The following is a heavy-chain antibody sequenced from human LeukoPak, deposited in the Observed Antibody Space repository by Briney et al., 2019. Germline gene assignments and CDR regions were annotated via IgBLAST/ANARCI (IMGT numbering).Heavy chain of an antibody. Sequence: PGGSLRLSCAASGFTFSSYAMSWVRQPPGKGLEWVSHISGSRITTYYADSVKGRFTISRDNAKNSLYLQMNSLRAEDTAVYNCARSGDDYPFYYYYYYMDVWGKGTTVTISS. D-gene: IGHD4-11*01. V-gene: IGHV3-48*04. CDR1: GFTFSSYA. CDR3: ARSGDDYPFYYYYYYMDV. J-gene: IGHJ6*03. CDR2: ISGSRITT.